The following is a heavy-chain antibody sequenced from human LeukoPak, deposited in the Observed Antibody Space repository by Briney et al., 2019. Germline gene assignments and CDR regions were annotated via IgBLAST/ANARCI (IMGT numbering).Heavy chain of an antibody. CDR1: GFTFSSYS. CDR2: ISSSSSYI. J-gene: IGHJ4*02. CDR3: AKVPLAASNTPSDY. D-gene: IGHD6-13*01. V-gene: IGHV3-21*04. Sequence: GGSLRLSCAASGFTFSSYSMNWVRQAPGKGLEWVSSISSSSSYIYYADSVKGRFTISRDNSKNTLYLQMNSLRAEDTAVYYCAKVPLAASNTPSDYWGQGTLVTVSS.